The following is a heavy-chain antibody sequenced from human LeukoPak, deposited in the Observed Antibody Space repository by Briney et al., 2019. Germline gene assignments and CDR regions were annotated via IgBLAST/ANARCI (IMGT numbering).Heavy chain of an antibody. CDR3: ARAVGSRTRYYFDY. CDR2: IYSGGST. CDR1: GFTVSSNY. J-gene: IGHJ4*02. V-gene: IGHV3-53*01. D-gene: IGHD1-26*01. Sequence: GGSLRLSCAAYGFTVSSNYMSWVRQAPGKGLEWVSVIYSGGSTYYADSVKGRFTISRDNSKNTVYLQMNSLRAEDTAVYYCARAVGSRTRYYFDYWGQGTLVTVSS.